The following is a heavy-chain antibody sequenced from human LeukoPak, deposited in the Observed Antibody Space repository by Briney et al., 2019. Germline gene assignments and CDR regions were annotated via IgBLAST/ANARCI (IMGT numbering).Heavy chain of an antibody. V-gene: IGHV3-43*01. D-gene: IGHD2-21*02. J-gene: IGHJ4*02. CDR3: AIISTSSDFFDY. Sequence: GGSLRLSCAASGFTFDDYTMHWVRQAPGKGLEGVSLISWDGGSTYYADSVKGRFTISRDNSNNSLYLQMNSLRTEDTALYYCAIISTSSDFFDYWGQGTLVTVSS. CDR1: GFTFDDYT. CDR2: ISWDGGST.